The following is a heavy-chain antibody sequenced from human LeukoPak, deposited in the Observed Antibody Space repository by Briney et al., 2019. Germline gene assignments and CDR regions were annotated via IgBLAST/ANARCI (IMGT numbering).Heavy chain of an antibody. V-gene: IGHV4-59*11. J-gene: IGHJ5*02. Sequence: SETLSLTCTVSGGSISSHYWSWIRQPPGKGLEWIGYIYYSGSTNYNPSLKSRVTISVDTSKNQFSLKLSSVTAADTAVYYCARDYLDPWGQGTLVTVSS. CDR1: GGSISSHY. CDR2: IYYSGST. D-gene: IGHD2/OR15-2a*01. CDR3: ARDYLDP.